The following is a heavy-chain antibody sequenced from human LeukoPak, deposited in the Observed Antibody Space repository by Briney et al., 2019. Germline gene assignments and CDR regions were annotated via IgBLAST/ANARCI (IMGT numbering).Heavy chain of an antibody. D-gene: IGHD5-18*01. CDR1: GGSISSGGYY. J-gene: IGHJ6*02. CDR2: IYYSGST. V-gene: IGHV4-31*03. CDR3: ARAPGYSYGKGGSEAYYYYYGMDV. Sequence: SETLSLTCTVSGGSISSGGYYWSWIRQHPGKGLERIGYIYYSGSTYYNPSLKSRVTISVDTSKNQFSLKLSSVTAADTAVYYCARAPGYSYGKGGSEAYYYYYGMDVWGQGTTVTVSS.